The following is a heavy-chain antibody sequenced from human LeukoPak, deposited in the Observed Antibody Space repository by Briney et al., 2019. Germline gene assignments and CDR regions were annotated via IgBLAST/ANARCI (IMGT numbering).Heavy chain of an antibody. D-gene: IGHD3-10*01. J-gene: IGHJ4*02. Sequence: PGGSLRLSCAASGFTVSSNYMSWVRPAPGKGLEWVSVIYSGGSTYYADSVKGRFTISSDNSKNTLYLQMNSLRAEDTAVYYCAREGQVMVRGVFDYWGQGTLVTVSS. CDR1: GFTVSSNY. CDR2: IYSGGST. CDR3: AREGQVMVRGVFDY. V-gene: IGHV3-66*01.